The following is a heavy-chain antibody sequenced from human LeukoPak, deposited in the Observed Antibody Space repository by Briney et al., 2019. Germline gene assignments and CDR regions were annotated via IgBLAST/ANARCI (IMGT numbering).Heavy chain of an antibody. J-gene: IGHJ4*02. Sequence: ASVKVSCKASGYTFTSYYMHWVRQAPGQGLEWMGIINPSGGSTNYAQKLQGRVTMTTDTSTSTAYMELRSLRSDDTAVYYCARETYYHYYFDYWGQGTLVTVSS. D-gene: IGHD3-16*01. V-gene: IGHV1-46*01. CDR2: INPSGGST. CDR1: GYTFTSYY. CDR3: ARETYYHYYFDY.